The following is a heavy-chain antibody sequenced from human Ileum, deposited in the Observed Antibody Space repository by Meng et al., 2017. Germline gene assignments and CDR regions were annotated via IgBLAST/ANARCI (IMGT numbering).Heavy chain of an antibody. D-gene: IGHD5-18*01. CDR2: THSSGST. V-gene: IGHV4-39*07. CDR1: GGSISSSSYF. CDR3: ASGYSYGSPDAY. J-gene: IGHJ4*02. Sequence: SETLSLTCTVSGGSISSSSYFWGWIRQPPGKGLEWIASTHSSGSTYYNPSLKSRVTISVDTSKNQISLKLTSVSAADTAVYFCASGYSYGSPDAYWGQGTLVTVSS.